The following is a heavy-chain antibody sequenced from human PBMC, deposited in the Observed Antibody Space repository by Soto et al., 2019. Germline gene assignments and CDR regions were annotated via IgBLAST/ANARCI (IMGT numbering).Heavy chain of an antibody. D-gene: IGHD3-10*01. CDR1: GFTFSSYA. CDR2: ISGSGGST. CDR3: AKDPDVLGEKDYYFDY. J-gene: IGHJ4*02. V-gene: IGHV3-23*01. Sequence: EVQLLESGGGLVQPGGSLRLSCAASGFTFSSYAMSWVRQAPGKGLEWVSAISGSGGSTYYADSVKGRFTISRDNSKNTLYLQMNSLRAEDTAVYYCAKDPDVLGEKDYYFDYWGQGTLVTVSS.